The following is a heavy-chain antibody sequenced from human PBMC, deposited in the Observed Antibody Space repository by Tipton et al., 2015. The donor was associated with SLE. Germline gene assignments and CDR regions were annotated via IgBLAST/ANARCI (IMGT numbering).Heavy chain of an antibody. Sequence: TLSLTCTVSGGSISSGGYCWSWIRQHPGKGLEWIGYIYYSGSTHYNPSLKSRVTISVGTSKNQFSLKLSSVTAADTAVYYCASYSSSYFDYWGQGTLVTVSS. J-gene: IGHJ4*02. CDR3: ASYSSSYFDY. D-gene: IGHD6-6*01. CDR2: IYYSGST. CDR1: GGSISSGGYC. V-gene: IGHV4-31*03.